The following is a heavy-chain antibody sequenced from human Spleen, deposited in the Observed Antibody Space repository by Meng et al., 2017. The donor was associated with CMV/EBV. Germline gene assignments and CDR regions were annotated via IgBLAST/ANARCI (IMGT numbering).Heavy chain of an antibody. Sequence: ASVKVSCKASGYTFTSYGITWVRQAPGQGLEWMGWISAYNGNTNYAQKFQGRVTMTTDTSTSTAYMDLRGLRYDDSAVYYCARMYCSSTTCYSWENYFDFWGQGTLVTVSS. J-gene: IGHJ4*02. D-gene: IGHD2-2*01. CDR2: ISAYNGNT. CDR1: GYTFTSYG. V-gene: IGHV1-18*01. CDR3: ARMYCSSTTCYSWENYFDF.